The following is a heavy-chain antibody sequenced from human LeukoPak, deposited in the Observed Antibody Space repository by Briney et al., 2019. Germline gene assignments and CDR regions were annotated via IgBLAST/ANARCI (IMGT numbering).Heavy chain of an antibody. CDR1: VFPFSSYW. Sequence: GGSLRLSCVASVFPFSSYWMTWVRQAPWKGQEWVANIKQDGSKKSYVDSVKGRFTISRDNAKNSLYLQMNSLRDEDTAVYYCARYRSPSLGAKFTLYYYYTMDVWGQGTTVTVSS. CDR3: ARYRSPSLGAKFTLYYYYTMDV. CDR2: IKQDGSKK. D-gene: IGHD1-26*01. J-gene: IGHJ6*02. V-gene: IGHV3-7*03.